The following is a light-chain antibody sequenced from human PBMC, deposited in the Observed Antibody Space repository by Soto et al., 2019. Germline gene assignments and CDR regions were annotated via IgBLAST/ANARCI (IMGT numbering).Light chain of an antibody. J-gene: IGKJ1*01. V-gene: IGKV3-20*01. CDR2: GAS. CDR1: QSVSNN. Sequence: EIVMTQSPATLSVSPGETATLSCMASQSVSNNVAWYQQKPGQAPRLLIYGASTRATGIPDRFSGSGSGTDFTLTISRLEPEDFAVYYCQKYGSSPRKCGQGTTGDIK. CDR3: QKYGSSPRK.